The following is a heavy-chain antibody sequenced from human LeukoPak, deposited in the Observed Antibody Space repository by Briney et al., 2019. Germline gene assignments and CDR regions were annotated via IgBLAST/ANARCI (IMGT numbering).Heavy chain of an antibody. CDR1: GGSISGSSHY. CDR3: GRQYSSSWRGWFDP. Sequence: SETLSLTCTVSGGSISGSSHYWGWIRQPPGKGLEWIGSIYYSGSTYYNPSLKSRVTISVDTSKNQFSLKLSSVTAADTAVYYCGRQYSSSWRGWFDPWGQGTLVTVSS. CDR2: IYYSGST. V-gene: IGHV4-39*07. J-gene: IGHJ5*02. D-gene: IGHD6-13*01.